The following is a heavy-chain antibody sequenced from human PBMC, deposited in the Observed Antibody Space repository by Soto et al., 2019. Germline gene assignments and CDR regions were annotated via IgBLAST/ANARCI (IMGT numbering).Heavy chain of an antibody. CDR1: GFTFSSYA. D-gene: IGHD6-13*01. J-gene: IGHJ3*01. Sequence: QVQLVESGGGVVQPGRSLRLSCAASGFTFSSYAMHWVRQAPGKGLEWVAVISYDGSNKYYADSVKGRFTISRDNSKNTLYLQMNSLRAEDTAVYYCARAGGVIAAAGTKAFDFWGQGTMVTVSS. CDR3: ARAGGVIAAAGTKAFDF. V-gene: IGHV3-30-3*01. CDR2: ISYDGSNK.